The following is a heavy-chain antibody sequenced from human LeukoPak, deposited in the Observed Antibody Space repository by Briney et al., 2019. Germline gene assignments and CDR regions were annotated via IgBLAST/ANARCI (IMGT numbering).Heavy chain of an antibody. CDR2: IRSKAYRGAT. J-gene: IGHJ4*02. CDR3: TSVYDTSAYYHSGIDY. D-gene: IGHD3-22*01. V-gene: IGHV3-49*04. Sequence: GGSLSLSCIASGFSFGDYAMSWVRQAPGKGLEWVGFIRSKAYRGATKNAASVKDRFTISRDDSKSIAYLQMNSLKPEDTAIYYCTSVYDTSAYYHSGIDYWGQGTLVTVSS. CDR1: GFSFGDYA.